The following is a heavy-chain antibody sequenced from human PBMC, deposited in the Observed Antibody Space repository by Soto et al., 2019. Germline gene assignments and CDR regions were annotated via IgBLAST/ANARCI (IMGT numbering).Heavy chain of an antibody. Sequence: SETLSLTCTVSGGSISSSSYYWGWIRQPPGKGLEWIGSIYYSGYTYYNPSLKSRVTISVDTSKNQFSLRLSSVTAADTAVYYCETQEVGGSYVYTFDPWGQGTLVTVSS. J-gene: IGHJ5*02. CDR3: ETQEVGGSYVYTFDP. CDR2: IYYSGYT. CDR1: GGSISSSSYY. D-gene: IGHD1-26*01. V-gene: IGHV4-39*01.